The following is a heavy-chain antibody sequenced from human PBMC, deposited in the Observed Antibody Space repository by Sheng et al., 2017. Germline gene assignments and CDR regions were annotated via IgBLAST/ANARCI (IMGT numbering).Heavy chain of an antibody. D-gene: IGHD4-4*01. J-gene: IGHJ6*03. CDR3: ARGMTTVSLNYYYYMDV. V-gene: IGHV1-2*06. Sequence: QVQLVQSGAEMKKPGASVKVSCKASGYTFTGYYMHWVRQAPGQGLEWMGRINPNSGGTNYAQKFQGRVTMTRDTSISTAYMELSRLRSDDTAVYYCARGMTTVSLNYYYYMDVWGKGTTVTVSS. CDR2: INPNSGGT. CDR1: GYTFTGYY.